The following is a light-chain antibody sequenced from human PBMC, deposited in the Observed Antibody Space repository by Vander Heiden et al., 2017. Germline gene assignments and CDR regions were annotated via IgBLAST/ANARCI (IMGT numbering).Light chain of an antibody. CDR2: GAS. CDR1: QSVGSNY. V-gene: IGKV3-20*01. CDR3: QQYDRSLNT. Sequence: EIVLTQSPGTLSLSPGERATLSCRASQSVGSNYLAWYQQKPGQAPRLLIYGASRRATDIPDRFSGRGSGTDITLTISRLEPEDFAVYYCQQYDRSLNTFGQGTKLEIK. J-gene: IGKJ2*01.